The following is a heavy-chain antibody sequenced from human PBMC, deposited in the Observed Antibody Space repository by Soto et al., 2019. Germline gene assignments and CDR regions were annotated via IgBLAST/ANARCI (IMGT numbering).Heavy chain of an antibody. CDR1: GYTFTSFD. CDR3: ARGPIYGSGSYLSDH. CDR2: MNPNSGNT. J-gene: IGHJ5*02. Sequence: GASVKVSCKASGYTFTSFDINWVRQATGQGLEWVGWMNPNSGNTGYAQKFQGRVTMTRNTSISTAYMELSSLRSEDTAVYHCARGPIYGSGSYLSDHWGQGTLVTVSS. D-gene: IGHD3-10*01. V-gene: IGHV1-8*01.